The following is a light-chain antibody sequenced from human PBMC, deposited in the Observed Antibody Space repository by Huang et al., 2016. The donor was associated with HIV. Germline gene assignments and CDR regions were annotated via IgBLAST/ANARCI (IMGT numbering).Light chain of an antibody. CDR1: QSVSAN. Sequence: EIVMTQSPATLSVSPGERAPLSCRASQSVSANVAWYQQKPGQAPRLLIYGASTRATGLPARFSGSGSGTEFTLTISSLQSEDFAFYYCQQYDNWPLTFGPGTKVDIK. V-gene: IGKV3-15*01. J-gene: IGKJ3*01. CDR3: QQYDNWPLT. CDR2: GAS.